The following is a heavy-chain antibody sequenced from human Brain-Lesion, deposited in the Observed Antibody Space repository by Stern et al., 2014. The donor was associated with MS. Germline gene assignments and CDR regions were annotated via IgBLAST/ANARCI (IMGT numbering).Heavy chain of an antibody. V-gene: IGHV4-39*01. CDR1: GDSLSSSTFY. Sequence: VQLEESGPGLVKPSDTLSLTCSVSGDSLSSSTFYWGWIRQPPGKGPEWIGSVYYSGNTYYHPSLKSRVTISVDPSKNQFSLGLTSVTAADTAVYYCARHQLGYGYAYLRYWGQGTLVTVSS. CDR2: VYYSGNT. CDR3: ARHQLGYGYAYLRY. D-gene: IGHD5-18*01. J-gene: IGHJ4*02.